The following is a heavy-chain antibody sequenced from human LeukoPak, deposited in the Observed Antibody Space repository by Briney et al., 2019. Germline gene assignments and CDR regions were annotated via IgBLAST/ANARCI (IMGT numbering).Heavy chain of an antibody. CDR1: GGSISSSSYY. Sequence: PSETLSLTCTVSGGSISSSSYYWGWIRQPPGKGLEWIGSIYYSGSTYYNPSLKSRVTISVDTSKNQFSLKLSYVTVADTAVYYCARQPNAEYFQHWGQGTLVTVSS. CDR2: IYYSGST. J-gene: IGHJ1*01. CDR3: ARQPNAEYFQH. V-gene: IGHV4-39*01.